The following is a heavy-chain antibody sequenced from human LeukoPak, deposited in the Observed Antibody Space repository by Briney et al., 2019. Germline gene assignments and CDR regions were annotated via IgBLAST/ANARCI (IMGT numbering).Heavy chain of an antibody. J-gene: IGHJ4*02. Sequence: GRSLRLSCAASGFTFDDYAMHWVRQAPGKGLEWVSGISWNSGSIGYADSVKGRFTISRDNAKNSLYLQMNSLRAEDTALYYCAKGAQYQLLYFDYWGQGTLVTVSS. CDR2: ISWNSGSI. CDR1: GFTFDDYA. CDR3: AKGAQYQLLYFDY. V-gene: IGHV3-9*01. D-gene: IGHD2-2*01.